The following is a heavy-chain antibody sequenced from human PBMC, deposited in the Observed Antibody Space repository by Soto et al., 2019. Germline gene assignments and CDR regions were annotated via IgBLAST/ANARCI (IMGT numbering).Heavy chain of an antibody. CDR3: AREGVKHGSGPYYYYGMDV. CDR2: ISSSSSYI. J-gene: IGHJ6*02. Sequence: EVQLVESGGGLVRPGGSLRLSCAASGFTFSSYSMNWVRQAPGKGLEWVSSISSSSSYIYYADSVKGRFTISRDNAKNSLYLHMNSLRAEDTAVYYCAREGVKHGSGPYYYYGMDVWGQGTTVTVSS. V-gene: IGHV3-21*01. CDR1: GFTFSSYS. D-gene: IGHD3-10*01.